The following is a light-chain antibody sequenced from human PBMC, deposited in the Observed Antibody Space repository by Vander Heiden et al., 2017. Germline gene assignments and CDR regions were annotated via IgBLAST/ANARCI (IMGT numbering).Light chain of an antibody. J-gene: IGKJ1*01. CDR1: QSVSSY. CDR3: QQRSNWPWT. CDR2: EAS. Sequence: IVLTQSPATLSLSPGERATLSCRASQSVSSYLAWYQQKPGQAPRLLIYEASNRATGIPARSSGSGSGKDFTLTISSLEPEDCAVYYCQQRSNWPWTFGQGTKVEIK. V-gene: IGKV3-11*01.